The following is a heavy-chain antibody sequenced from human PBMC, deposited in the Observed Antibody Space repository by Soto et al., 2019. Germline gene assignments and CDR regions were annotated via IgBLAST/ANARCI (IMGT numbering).Heavy chain of an antibody. D-gene: IGHD6-6*01. J-gene: IGHJ6*02. CDR1: GFSLSTSGMC. V-gene: IGHV2-70*01. CDR2: IDWDDDK. Sequence: SGPTLVNPTQTLTLTCTFSGFSLSTSGMCVSWIRQPPGKALEWLALIDWDDDKYYSTSLKTRLTISKDTSKNQVVLTMTNMDPVDTATYYCARIRKEYSSSPRHLGDYYYYYGMDVWGQGTTVTVSS. CDR3: ARIRKEYSSSPRHLGDYYYYYGMDV.